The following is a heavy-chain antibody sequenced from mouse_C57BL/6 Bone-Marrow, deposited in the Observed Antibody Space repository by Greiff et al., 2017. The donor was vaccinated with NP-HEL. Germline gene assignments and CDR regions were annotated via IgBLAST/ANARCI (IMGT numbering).Heavy chain of an antibody. J-gene: IGHJ3*01. CDR2: ISDGGSYT. CDR1: GFTFSSYA. D-gene: IGHD1-1*01. V-gene: IGHV5-4*03. Sequence: EVKLQESGGGLVKPGGSLKLSCAASGFTFSSYAMSWVRQTPEKRLEWVATISDGGSYTYYPDNVKGRFTISRDNAKNNLYLQMSHLKSEDTAMYYCAREWAYYYGKAYWGQGTLVTVSA. CDR3: AREWAYYYGKAY.